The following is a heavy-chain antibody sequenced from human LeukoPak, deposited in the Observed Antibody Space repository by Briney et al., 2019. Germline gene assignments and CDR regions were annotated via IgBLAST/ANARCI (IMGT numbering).Heavy chain of an antibody. D-gene: IGHD6-13*01. V-gene: IGHV3-53*01. Sequence: GASLRLSCAASGFTVSSNYMTWVRQAPGKGLEWVSVIYSGGSTYYADSVKGRFTISRDNSKNTLYLQMNSLRAEDTAVYYCASSSWYSEYFQHWGQGTLVTVSS. CDR1: GFTVSSNY. J-gene: IGHJ1*01. CDR2: IYSGGST. CDR3: ASSSWYSEYFQH.